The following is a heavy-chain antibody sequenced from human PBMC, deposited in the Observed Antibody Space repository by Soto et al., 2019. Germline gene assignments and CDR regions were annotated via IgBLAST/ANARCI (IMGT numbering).Heavy chain of an antibody. Sequence: ASVKVSCKASGYTFTSYAMHWVRQAPGQRLEWMGWINAGNGNTKYSQKFQGRVTITRDTSASTAYMELSSLRSEDTAVYYCARYGPYYYDSSGGSCYELGYYYYMDVWGKGTTVTVSS. CDR1: GYTFTSYA. CDR2: INAGNGNT. D-gene: IGHD3-22*01. V-gene: IGHV1-3*01. J-gene: IGHJ6*03. CDR3: ARYGPYYYDSSGGSCYELGYYYYMDV.